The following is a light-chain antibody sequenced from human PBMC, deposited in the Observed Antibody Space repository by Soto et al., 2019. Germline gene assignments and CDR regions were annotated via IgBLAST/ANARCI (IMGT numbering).Light chain of an antibody. Sequence: QSALTPPASVSGSPGQSITISCTGTSSDVGGYNSVSWYQQHPGKAPKLMIYEVSNRPSGVSNRFSGSKSGNTASLTISGLQSEDEADYYCSSYTSSTTLVVFGGGTKLTVL. CDR3: SSYTSSTTLVV. CDR1: SSDVGGYNS. J-gene: IGLJ3*02. CDR2: EVS. V-gene: IGLV2-14*01.